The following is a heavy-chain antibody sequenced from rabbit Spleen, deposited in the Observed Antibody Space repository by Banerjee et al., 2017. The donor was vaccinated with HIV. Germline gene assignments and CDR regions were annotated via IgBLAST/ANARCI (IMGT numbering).Heavy chain of an antibody. CDR3: ARGAGNGGYGLNL. D-gene: IGHD1-1*01. CDR1: GFSFSSSYY. CDR2: IYSGSSGST. J-gene: IGHJ4*01. V-gene: IGHV1S40*01. Sequence: QSLEESGGDLVKPGASLTLTCTASGFSFSSSYYMCWVRQAPGKGLEWIACIYSGSSGSTYYANWAKGRFTISKTSSTTVTLQMTSLTGADTATYFCARGAGNGGYGLNLWGPGTLVTVS.